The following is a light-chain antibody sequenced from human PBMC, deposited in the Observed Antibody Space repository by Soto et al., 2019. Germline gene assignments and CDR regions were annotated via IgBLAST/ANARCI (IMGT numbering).Light chain of an antibody. CDR3: ATWDYSLSNYV. CDR1: SSNNGSNY. V-gene: IGLV1-47*01. Sequence: QSVLTQPPSASGTPGQRVTISCSGSSSNNGSNYVYWYQHLTGTAPKLLIYRNNQRPSGVPDRFSGSKSGTSASLAISGLRSEDEADYYCATWDYSLSNYVFGTGTKVTVL. J-gene: IGLJ1*01. CDR2: RNN.